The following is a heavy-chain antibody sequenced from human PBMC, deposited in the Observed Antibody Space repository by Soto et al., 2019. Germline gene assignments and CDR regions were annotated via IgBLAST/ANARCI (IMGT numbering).Heavy chain of an antibody. CDR2: IDPSDSQT. J-gene: IGHJ5*02. D-gene: IGHD1-7*01. CDR1: GYSFAGYW. Sequence: GESLKISCKGSGYSFAGYWITWVRRMPGKGLEWMGRIDPSDSQTYYSPSFRGHVTISAAKSITTVFLQWSSLRASDTAMYYCASLGGRAQLELNPHDDPWGQGTLVTVSS. V-gene: IGHV5-10-1*01. CDR3: ASLGGRAQLELNPHDDP.